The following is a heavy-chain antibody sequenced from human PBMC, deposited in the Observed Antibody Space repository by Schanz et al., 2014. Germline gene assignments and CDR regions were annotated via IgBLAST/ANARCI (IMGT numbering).Heavy chain of an antibody. J-gene: IGHJ4*02. CDR2: ISDRGDGT. CDR1: GFTFTTFA. Sequence: EQVLESGGGFVQPGGSLRLSCATSGFTFTTFAMTWVRQAPGKGLEWVSGISDRGDGTNYGDSVRGRFTISRDNSRNTVYLQMNNVGVDDTATYYCVKTDAGWRFDYWGQGTLVIVSP. V-gene: IGHV3-23*01. CDR3: VKTDAGWRFDY. D-gene: IGHD6-19*01.